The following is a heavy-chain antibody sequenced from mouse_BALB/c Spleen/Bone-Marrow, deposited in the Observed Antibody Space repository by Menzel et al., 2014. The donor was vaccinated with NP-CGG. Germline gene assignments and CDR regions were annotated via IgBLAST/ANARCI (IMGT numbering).Heavy chain of an antibody. Sequence: EVKLVESGGDLVKPGGSLKLSCAASGFTFXSYGMSWVRQTPDKRLEWVATISSSGSYTYYPDSVKGRFTISRDNAKNALYLQMSSLKSEDTAMYYCGRHRDAMDYWGQGTSVTVSS. CDR3: GRHRDAMDY. CDR1: GFTFXSYG. D-gene: IGHD3-3*01. CDR2: ISSSGSYT. J-gene: IGHJ4*01. V-gene: IGHV5-6*01.